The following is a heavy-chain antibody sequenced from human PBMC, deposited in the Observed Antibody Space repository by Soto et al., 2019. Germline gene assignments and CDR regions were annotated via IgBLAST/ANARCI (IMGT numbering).Heavy chain of an antibody. Sequence: EVQLVESGGGLVQPGGSLIVSCAASGFTFSSYWMNWVRQVPGKGLVWVSRITNDGSSTSYAESVKGRFTISRDNAKSTLYLEMSSLRAGDTAVYYCLRDPLIGDTDYGLDVWGQGTTVTVS. J-gene: IGHJ6*02. CDR2: ITNDGSST. CDR1: GFTFSSYW. CDR3: LRDPLIGDTDYGLDV. V-gene: IGHV3-74*01. D-gene: IGHD2-21*01.